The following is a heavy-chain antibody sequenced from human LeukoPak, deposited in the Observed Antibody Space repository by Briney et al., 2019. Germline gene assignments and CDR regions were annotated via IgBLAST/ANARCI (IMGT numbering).Heavy chain of an antibody. CDR2: SSAYNGNT. D-gene: IGHD2-15*01. CDR1: GYTFSSYG. CDR3: ARGGLGYCSGGSCPTSWFDP. Sequence: GASVKVSCKASGYTFSSYGISWVRQAPGYGVEWIGWSSAYNGNTNYVQKLQGRVTMTTDTSTSTAYMELRSLRSDDTAVYYCARGGLGYCSGGSCPTSWFDPWGQGTLVIVCS. V-gene: IGHV1-18*01. J-gene: IGHJ5*02.